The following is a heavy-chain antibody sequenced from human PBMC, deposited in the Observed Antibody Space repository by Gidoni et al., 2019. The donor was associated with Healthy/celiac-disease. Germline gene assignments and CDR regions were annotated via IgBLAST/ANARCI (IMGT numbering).Heavy chain of an antibody. Sequence: QLQLQASVPGLVKPSETLSLTCTVSGGSISSSSYYWGWIRQPPGKGLEWIGSIYYSGSTYYNPSLKSRVTISVDTSKNQFSLKLSSVTAADTAVYYCARIVQEEWLRGYPQDYYYMDVWGKGTTVTVSS. D-gene: IGHD5-12*01. CDR3: ARIVQEEWLRGYPQDYYYMDV. V-gene: IGHV4-39*01. J-gene: IGHJ6*03. CDR1: GGSISSSSYY. CDR2: IYYSGST.